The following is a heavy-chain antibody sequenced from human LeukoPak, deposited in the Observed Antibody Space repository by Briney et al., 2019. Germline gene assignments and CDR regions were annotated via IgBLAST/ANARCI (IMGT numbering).Heavy chain of an antibody. CDR1: GGSISSGGYY. J-gene: IGHJ4*02. V-gene: IGHV4-30-2*01. CDR3: ASNLYCSSTSCHRAGFYFDY. Sequence: PSETLSLTCTVSGGSISSGGYYWSWIRQPPGKGLEWIGHIYHSGSTYYNPSLKSRVTISVDRSKNKFSLKLSSVTAADTAVYYCASNLYCSSTSCHRAGFYFDYWGQGTLVTVSS. D-gene: IGHD2-2*01. CDR2: IYHSGST.